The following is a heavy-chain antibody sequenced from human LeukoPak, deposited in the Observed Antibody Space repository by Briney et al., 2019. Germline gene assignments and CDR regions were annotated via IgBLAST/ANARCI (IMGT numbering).Heavy chain of an antibody. Sequence: SETLFLTCTVPGGSISSTSYSWGWIRQPPGKGQEWIGSIYYSVSTYYNPSLKSRVTISVDTSKNQFSLKLSSVTAADTAVYYCARDSHDRFFDPWGQGTLVTVSS. CDR1: GGSISSTSYS. CDR2: IYYSVST. J-gene: IGHJ5*02. D-gene: IGHD1-14*01. CDR3: ARDSHDRFFDP. V-gene: IGHV4-39*07.